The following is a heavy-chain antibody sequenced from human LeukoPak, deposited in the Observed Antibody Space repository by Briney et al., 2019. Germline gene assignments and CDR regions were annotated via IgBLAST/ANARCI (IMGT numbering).Heavy chain of an antibody. V-gene: IGHV3-64*04. CDR3: AKDRQSIVVVIIDY. CDR1: GFTFSSYA. Sequence: PGGSLRLSCSASGFTFSSYAMHWVRQAPGKGLEYVSAISSNGGSTYYADSVKGRFTISRDNSKNTLYLQMNSLRAEDTAVYYCAKDRQSIVVVIIDYWGQGTLVTVSS. J-gene: IGHJ4*02. CDR2: ISSNGGST. D-gene: IGHD3-22*01.